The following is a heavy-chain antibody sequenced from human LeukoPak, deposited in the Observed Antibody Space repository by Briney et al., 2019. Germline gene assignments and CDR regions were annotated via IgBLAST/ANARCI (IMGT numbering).Heavy chain of an antibody. CDR2: ISVGGGDT. Sequence: GGSLRLSCEASGFIFSSYVMGWVRQAPGKGLEWVSSISVGGGDTFTADSVKGRFTISRDISKNTLYLQMNSLRAEDTAVYYCAKAPEMTTVVTPPSEFDYWGQGTLVTVSS. CDR1: GFIFSSYV. D-gene: IGHD4-23*01. J-gene: IGHJ4*02. CDR3: AKAPEMTTVVTPPSEFDY. V-gene: IGHV3-23*01.